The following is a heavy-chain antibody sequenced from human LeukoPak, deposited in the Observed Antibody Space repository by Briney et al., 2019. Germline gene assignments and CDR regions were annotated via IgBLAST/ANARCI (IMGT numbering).Heavy chain of an antibody. CDR3: ARGLGYCTSTSCYGGDY. CDR1: GFTFSSYA. D-gene: IGHD2-2*01. CDR2: MSSDGSDG. V-gene: IGHV3-30*04. Sequence: GRSLRLSCAASGFTFSSYAMHWVRQAPGKGLEWVAVMSSDGSDGYYADSVRGRFTISRDNSVNTLYLQMDSLRAEDTAVYYCARGLGYCTSTSCYGGDYWGQGALVTVSS. J-gene: IGHJ4*02.